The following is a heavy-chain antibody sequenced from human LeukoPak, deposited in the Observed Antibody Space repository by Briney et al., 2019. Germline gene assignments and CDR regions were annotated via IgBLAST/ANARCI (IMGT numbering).Heavy chain of an antibody. J-gene: IGHJ5*02. CDR1: GFVFSNYW. CDR3: ARGDWFDP. V-gene: IGHV3-30-3*01. Sequence: PGGSLRLSCAASGFVFSNYWMHWVRQAPGKGLEWVAVISYDGSNKYYADSVKGRFTISRDNSKNTLYLQMNSLRAEDTAVYYCARGDWFDPWGQGTLVTVSS. CDR2: ISYDGSNK.